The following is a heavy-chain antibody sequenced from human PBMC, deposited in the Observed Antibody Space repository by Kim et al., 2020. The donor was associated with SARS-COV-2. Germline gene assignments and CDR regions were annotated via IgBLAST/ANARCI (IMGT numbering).Heavy chain of an antibody. D-gene: IGHD2-15*01. CDR1: GFTFGDYA. V-gene: IGHV3-49*03. J-gene: IGHJ6*02. CDR2: IRSKAYGGTT. CDR3: TRALLYCSGGSCYIGGESYYYGMDV. Sequence: GGSLRLSCTASGFTFGDYAMSWFRQAPGKGLEWVGFIRSKAYGGTTEYAASVKGRFTISRDDSKSIAYLQMNSLKTEDTAVYYCTRALLYCSGGSCYIGGESYYYGMDVWGQGTTVTVSS.